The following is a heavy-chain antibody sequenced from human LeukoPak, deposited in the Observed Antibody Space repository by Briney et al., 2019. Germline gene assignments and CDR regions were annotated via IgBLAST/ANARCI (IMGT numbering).Heavy chain of an antibody. CDR1: GFTFDDYA. CDR3: AKDNGAYYYDSSAAFDI. D-gene: IGHD3-22*01. Sequence: PGGSLRLSCAASGFTFDDYAMHWVRQAPGKGLEWVSGISWNSGSIGYADSVKGRFTISRDNAKNSLYLQMNSLRAEDTALYYCAKDNGAYYYDSSAAFDIWGQGTMVTVSS. V-gene: IGHV3-9*01. CDR2: ISWNSGSI. J-gene: IGHJ3*02.